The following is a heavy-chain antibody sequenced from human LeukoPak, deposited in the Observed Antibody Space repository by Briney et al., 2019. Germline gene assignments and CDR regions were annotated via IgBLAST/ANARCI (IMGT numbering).Heavy chain of an antibody. CDR3: ATRGIGDFHY. CDR1: GGSISSSHDQ. Sequence: PSETLSLTCNVTGGSISSSHDQWAWIRQPPGKGLEWIGSIYYIGSSYYSPSLKSRVTISFDTSKNQFSLKLTSVTAADAAVYYCATRGIGDFHYWGQGTLVTDPS. J-gene: IGHJ4*02. CDR2: IYYIGSS. D-gene: IGHD1-26*01. V-gene: IGHV4-39*01.